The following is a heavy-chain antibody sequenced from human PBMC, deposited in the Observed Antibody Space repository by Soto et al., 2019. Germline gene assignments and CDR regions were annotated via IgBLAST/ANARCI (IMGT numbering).Heavy chain of an antibody. CDR3: AKAESSSSWPMEFDY. CDR2: ISGSGGST. V-gene: IGHV3-23*01. Sequence: GGSLRLSCAASGFTFSSYAMSWVRQAPGKGLEWVSAISGSGGSTYYADSVKGRFTISRDNSKNTLYLQMNSLRAEDTAVYYCAKAESSSSWPMEFDYWGQGTLVTVSS. J-gene: IGHJ4*02. D-gene: IGHD6-13*01. CDR1: GFTFSSYA.